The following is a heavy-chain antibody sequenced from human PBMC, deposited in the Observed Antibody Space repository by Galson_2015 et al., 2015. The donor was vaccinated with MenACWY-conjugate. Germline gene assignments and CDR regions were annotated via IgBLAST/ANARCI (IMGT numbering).Heavy chain of an antibody. CDR2: IDWVGDR. V-gene: IGHV2-70*20. CDR3: ARATTGRNHFYFYGMDV. J-gene: IGHJ6*02. D-gene: IGHD1-1*01. CDR1: GFSLTSSGMS. Sequence: PALVKPTQTLTLTCSVSGFSLTSSGMSVTWVRQSPGKALDWLAVIDWVGDRYYSTSLKARLTISRDTSKNQVVLSLTDVDPIDTGTYFCARATTGRNHFYFYGMDVWGQGTTVTVSS.